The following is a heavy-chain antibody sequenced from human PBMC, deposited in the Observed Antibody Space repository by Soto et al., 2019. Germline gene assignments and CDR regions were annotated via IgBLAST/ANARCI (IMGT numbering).Heavy chain of an antibody. J-gene: IGHJ5*02. Sequence: SVKVSCKASGGTFSSYASSWVRQAPGQGLEWMGGIIPIFGTANYAQKFQGRVTITADESTSTAYMELSSLRSEDTAVYYCARDRRYFDWLSRNWFDPWGQGTLVTVSS. V-gene: IGHV1-69*13. CDR3: ARDRRYFDWLSRNWFDP. CDR2: IIPIFGTA. CDR1: GGTFSSYA. D-gene: IGHD3-9*01.